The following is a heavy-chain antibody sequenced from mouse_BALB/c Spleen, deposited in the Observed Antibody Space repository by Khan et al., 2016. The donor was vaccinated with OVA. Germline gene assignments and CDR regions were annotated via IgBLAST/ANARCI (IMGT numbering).Heavy chain of an antibody. D-gene: IGHD1-2*01. CDR1: GYTFGNYW. J-gene: IGHJ3*01. Sequence: QVRLQQSGAELMKPGASVKISCKASGYTFGNYWIEWIKQRPGHGLEWIGEILPGSGTINYNENFKGKATFTTETSSNTAYMQLSSLTSEDSAVYYCARRRDYGYSPAWFAYWGQGTLVTVSA. CDR2: ILPGSGTI. V-gene: IGHV1-9*01. CDR3: ARRRDYGYSPAWFAY.